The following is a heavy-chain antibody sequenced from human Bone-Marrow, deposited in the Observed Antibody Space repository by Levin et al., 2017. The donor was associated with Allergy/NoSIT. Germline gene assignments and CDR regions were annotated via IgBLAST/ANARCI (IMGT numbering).Heavy chain of an antibody. Sequence: PSETLSLTCTVSGGSITSSGYYWGWIRQPPGKGLEWIGSIYYTGSTTHYNPSLKSRVSISVDTSRNQFSLKMTSVTAADTAAYYCARDRDSSIYNGYYYYAMDVWGQGTTVTVSS. CDR2: IYYTGSTT. V-gene: IGHV4-39*07. J-gene: IGHJ6*02. D-gene: IGHD2-2*01. CDR3: ARDRDSSIYNGYYYYAMDV. CDR1: GGSITSSGYY.